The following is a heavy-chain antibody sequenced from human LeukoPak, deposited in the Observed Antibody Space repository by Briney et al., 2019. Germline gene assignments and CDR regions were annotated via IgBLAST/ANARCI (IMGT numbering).Heavy chain of an antibody. V-gene: IGHV3-21*01. CDR1: GFTFSGYS. CDR3: ARAGGIATARYYYYMDV. J-gene: IGHJ6*03. CDR2: ISTSSSYI. Sequence: GGSLRLSCAASGFTFSGYSMNWVRQAPGKGLEWVSSISTSSSYIYYADSVKGRFTISRDNARNSLYLQMNSLRPEDTAVYYCARAGGIATARYYYYMDVWGKGTTVTVSS. D-gene: IGHD6-13*01.